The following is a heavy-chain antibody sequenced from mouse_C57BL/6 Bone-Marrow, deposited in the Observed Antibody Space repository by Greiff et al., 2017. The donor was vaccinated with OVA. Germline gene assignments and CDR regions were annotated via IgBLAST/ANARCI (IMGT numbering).Heavy chain of an antibody. CDR1: GFTFSSYG. CDR3: ARHGVVATDY. J-gene: IGHJ2*01. V-gene: IGHV5-6*01. CDR2: ISSGGSYT. D-gene: IGHD1-1*01. Sequence: ELMLVESGGDLVKPGGSLKLSCAASGFTFSSYGMSWFRQTPDKRLEWVATISSGGSYTSYPDSVKGRFTISRDNAKNTLYLQMSSLKSEDTAMYYCARHGVVATDYWGQGTTLTVSS.